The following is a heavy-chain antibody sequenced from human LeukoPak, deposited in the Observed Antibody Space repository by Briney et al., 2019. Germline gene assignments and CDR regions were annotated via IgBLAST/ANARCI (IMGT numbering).Heavy chain of an antibody. D-gene: IGHD2-2*01. Sequence: GGSLRLSCAASGFTFSIHGMYWVRQAPGKGLEWVAFIRYDGSNKYYADSVKGRFTISRDNSKNTLYLQMNSLRAEDTAVYYCAKDRGPDVTSCYFNYWGRGTLVTVSS. CDR1: GFTFSIHG. J-gene: IGHJ4*02. V-gene: IGHV3-30*02. CDR3: AKDRGPDVTSCYFNY. CDR2: IRYDGSNK.